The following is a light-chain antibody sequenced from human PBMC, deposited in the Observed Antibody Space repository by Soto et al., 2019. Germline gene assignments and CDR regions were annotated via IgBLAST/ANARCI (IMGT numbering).Light chain of an antibody. CDR1: SSNIGAGYD. V-gene: IGLV1-40*01. Sequence: QSVLTRPPSVSGAPGQRVAMSGSGSSSNIGAGYDVHWYQQLPGKAPKLLIYANNNRPSGVPDRFSGSKSVTSASLAIAGLQAEDEADYYCQSYDTTLTVFGTGTKVTVL. CDR3: QSYDTTLTV. J-gene: IGLJ1*01. CDR2: ANN.